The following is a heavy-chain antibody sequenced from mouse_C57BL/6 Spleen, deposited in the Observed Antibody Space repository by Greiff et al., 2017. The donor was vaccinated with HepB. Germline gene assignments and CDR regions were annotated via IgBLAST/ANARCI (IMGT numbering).Heavy chain of an antibody. CDR2: IDPSDSET. CDR1: GYTFTSYW. Sequence: QVQLQQPGAELVRPGSSVKLSCKASGYTFTSYWMHWVKQRPIQGLEWIGNIDPSDSETHYNQKFKDKATLTVDKSSSTAYMQLSSLTSEDSAVYYRASAHPFYAMDYWGQGTSVTVSS. D-gene: IGHD1-3*01. J-gene: IGHJ4*01. CDR3: ASAHPFYAMDY. V-gene: IGHV1-52*01.